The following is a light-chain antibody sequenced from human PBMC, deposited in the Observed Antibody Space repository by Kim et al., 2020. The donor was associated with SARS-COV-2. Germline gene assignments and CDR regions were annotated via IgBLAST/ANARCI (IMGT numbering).Light chain of an antibody. V-gene: IGKV1-27*01. J-gene: IGKJ1*01. Sequence: ASVGDRVTSTGRASQDIANSVAWYQQKPGKVPQVMIDAASTLQSGVPSRCSGSGAGTEFTLTIGSLQTEDVATYYCQKYNSAPWTFGQGTKVDIK. CDR3: QKYNSAPWT. CDR2: AAS. CDR1: QDIANS.